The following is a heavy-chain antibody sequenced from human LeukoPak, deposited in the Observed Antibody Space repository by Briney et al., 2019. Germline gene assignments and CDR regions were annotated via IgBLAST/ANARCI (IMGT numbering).Heavy chain of an antibody. V-gene: IGHV1-69*04. CDR1: GGTFSSYA. J-gene: IGHJ4*02. Sequence: ASVKVSCKASGGTFSSYAISWVRQAPGQGLEWMGRIIPILGIANYAQKFQGRVTITADKSTSTAYMELSSLRSEDTAVYYCAKPRDYYGSGSYVYWGQGTLVTVSS. CDR3: AKPRDYYGSGSYVY. D-gene: IGHD3-10*01. CDR2: IIPILGIA.